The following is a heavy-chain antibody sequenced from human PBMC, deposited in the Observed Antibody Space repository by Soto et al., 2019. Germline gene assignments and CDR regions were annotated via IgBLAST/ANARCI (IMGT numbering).Heavy chain of an antibody. D-gene: IGHD3-3*01. CDR2: IYYSGST. Sequence: SETLSLTCTVSGGSISSYYWSWIRQPPGKGLEWIGYIYYSGSTNYNPSLKSRVTISVDTSKNQFSLKLSSVTAADTAVYYCARSGYYDFWSGYSFYYMDVWGKGTTVTVSS. CDR1: GGSISSYY. J-gene: IGHJ6*03. V-gene: IGHV4-59*08. CDR3: ARSGYYDFWSGYSFYYMDV.